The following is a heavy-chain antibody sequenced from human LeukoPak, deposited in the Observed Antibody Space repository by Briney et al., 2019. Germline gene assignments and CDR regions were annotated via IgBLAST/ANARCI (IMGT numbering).Heavy chain of an antibody. CDR2: ISSSSSYI. Sequence: GGSLRLSCAASGFTFSSYSMNWVRQAPGKGLEWVPSISSSSSYIYYADSVKGRFTISRDNAKNSLYLQMNSLRAEDTAVYYCARASRSYYFDYWGQGTLVTVSS. CDR1: GFTFSSYS. J-gene: IGHJ4*02. D-gene: IGHD3-10*01. CDR3: ARASRSYYFDY. V-gene: IGHV3-21*01.